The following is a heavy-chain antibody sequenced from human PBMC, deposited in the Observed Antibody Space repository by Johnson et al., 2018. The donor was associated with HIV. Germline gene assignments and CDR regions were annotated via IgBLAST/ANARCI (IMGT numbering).Heavy chain of an antibody. CDR1: GFTFSSYG. V-gene: IGHV3-30*02. D-gene: IGHD3-22*01. Sequence: VQLVESGGGVVQPGGSLRLSCAASGFTFSSYGMHWVRQAPGKGLEWVAFIRYDGSNKYYADSVKGRFTISRDNSKNTLYLQRNNPRAEDTAVYYLAKGVSIVVIKDLSGAFDIWGQGTMVTVSS. CDR2: IRYDGSNK. CDR3: AKGVSIVVIKDLSGAFDI. J-gene: IGHJ3*02.